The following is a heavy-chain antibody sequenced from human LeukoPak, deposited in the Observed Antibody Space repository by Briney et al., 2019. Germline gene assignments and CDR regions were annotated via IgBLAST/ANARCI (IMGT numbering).Heavy chain of an antibody. CDR3: ARDRVATTPLFDY. D-gene: IGHD1-26*01. CDR2: IYYSGST. CDR1: GGSISSSSYY. J-gene: IGHJ4*02. Sequence: SETLSLTCTVSGGSISSSSYYWGWIRQPPGKGLEWIGSIYYSGSTYYNPSLKSRVTISVDTSKNQFSLKLSSVTAADTAVYYCARDRVATTPLFDYWGQGTLVTVSS. V-gene: IGHV4-39*07.